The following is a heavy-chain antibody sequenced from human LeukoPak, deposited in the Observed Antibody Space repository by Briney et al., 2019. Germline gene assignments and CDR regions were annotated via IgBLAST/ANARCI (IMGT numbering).Heavy chain of an antibody. CDR2: ISSSGSTI. CDR3: AELGITMIGGV. CDR1: GFTFSSYE. Sequence: GGSLRLSCAASGFTFSSYEMNWVRQAPGQGLEWVSYISSSGSTIYYADSAKGRFTISRDNATNSLYLQMNSLRAEDTAVYYCAELGITMIGGVWGKGTTVTISS. V-gene: IGHV3-48*03. J-gene: IGHJ6*04. D-gene: IGHD3-10*02.